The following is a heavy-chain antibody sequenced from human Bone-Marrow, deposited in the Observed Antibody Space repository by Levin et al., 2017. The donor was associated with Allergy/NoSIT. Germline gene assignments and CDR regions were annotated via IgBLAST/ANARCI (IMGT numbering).Heavy chain of an antibody. Sequence: GESLKISCKASGYTFSAYYLHFIRQAPGQGLEWMGWINPDTGATTFSQKFRGRVTLTRDTSITTVYLELRNLRSDDTAVYYCATHAQYPISGTVMTHFFDHWGQGRLVTVSS. CDR2: INPDTGAT. CDR3: ATHAQYPISGTVMTHFFDH. CDR1: GYTFSAYY. J-gene: IGHJ4*02. V-gene: IGHV1-2*02. D-gene: IGHD1-26*01.